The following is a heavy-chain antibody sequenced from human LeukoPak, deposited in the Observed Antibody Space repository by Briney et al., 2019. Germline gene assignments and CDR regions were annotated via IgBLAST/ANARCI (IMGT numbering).Heavy chain of an antibody. J-gene: IGHJ5*02. CDR1: GGSISSSSYY. D-gene: IGHD5-18*01. V-gene: IGHV4-39*07. CDR2: IYYSGST. CDR3: ARGWIQLWS. Sequence: NPSETLSLTCTVSGGSISSSSYYWGWIRQPPGKGLEWIGSIYYSGSTYYNPSLKSRVTISVDTSKNQFSLKLSSVTAADTAVYYCARGWIQLWSWGQGTLVTVSS.